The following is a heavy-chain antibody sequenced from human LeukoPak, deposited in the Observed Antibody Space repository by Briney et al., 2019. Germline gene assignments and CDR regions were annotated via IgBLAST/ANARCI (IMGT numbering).Heavy chain of an antibody. CDR1: GFTFSSYW. Sequence: AGGSLRLSCAASGFTFSSYWMHWVRQAPGKGLVWVSRINTDGSSTSYADSVKGRFTISRDNAKNTLYLQMNSLRAEDTAVYYCARVRFLEWRFDYWGQGTLVTVSS. D-gene: IGHD3-3*01. CDR3: ARVRFLEWRFDY. V-gene: IGHV3-74*01. CDR2: INTDGSST. J-gene: IGHJ4*02.